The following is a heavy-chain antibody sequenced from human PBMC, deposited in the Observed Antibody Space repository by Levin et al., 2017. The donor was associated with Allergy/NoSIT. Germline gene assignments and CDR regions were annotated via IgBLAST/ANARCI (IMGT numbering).Heavy chain of an antibody. Sequence: AASVKVSCKASGYRFTSYYMNWVRQTPGQGLEWMGLINPTGGGTRYAPKFLGRVTMTRDTSTNTVYMELSSLRSDDTAVYFCATPIYSIGGFDYWGQGTPVTV. CDR2: INPTGGGT. D-gene: IGHD4-11*01. CDR3: ATPIYSIGGFDY. J-gene: IGHJ4*02. CDR1: GYRFTSYY. V-gene: IGHV1-46*01.